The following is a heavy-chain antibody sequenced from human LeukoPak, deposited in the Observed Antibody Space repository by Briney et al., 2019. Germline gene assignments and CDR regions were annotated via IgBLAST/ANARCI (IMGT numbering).Heavy chain of an antibody. Sequence: GESLKISCAASGFTFSTYNMNWVRQAPGKGLEWVSSISTNSNYIHYADSVKGRFTISRDNAKNSLYLQMNSLRVEDTDVYYCARDVGASAPDAFDIWGQGTMVTVSS. CDR2: ISTNSNYI. J-gene: IGHJ3*02. D-gene: IGHD1-26*01. V-gene: IGHV3-21*01. CDR3: ARDVGASAPDAFDI. CDR1: GFTFSTYN.